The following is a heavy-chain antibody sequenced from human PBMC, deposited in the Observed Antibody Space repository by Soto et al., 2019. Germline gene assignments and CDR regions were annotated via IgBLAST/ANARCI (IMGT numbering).Heavy chain of an antibody. J-gene: IGHJ3*02. Sequence: SVKVSCKASGGTFSSYAISWVRQAPGQGLEWMGGIIPIFGTANYAQKFQGRVTITADESTSTAYMELSSLGSEDTAVYYCARGIAVAVIDAFDIWGQGTMVTVSS. V-gene: IGHV1-69*13. CDR3: ARGIAVAVIDAFDI. D-gene: IGHD6-19*01. CDR1: GGTFSSYA. CDR2: IIPIFGTA.